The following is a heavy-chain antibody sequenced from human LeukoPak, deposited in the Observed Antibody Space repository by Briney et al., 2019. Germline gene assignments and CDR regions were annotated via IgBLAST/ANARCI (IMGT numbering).Heavy chain of an antibody. D-gene: IGHD1-14*01. CDR3: AKDKSNHGDYGMDV. CDR1: GFTFDAYA. CDR2: ISGDGANT. J-gene: IGHJ6*02. V-gene: IGHV3-43*02. Sequence: GGSLRLSCAASGFTFDAYAMHWVRQAPGKGLERVSLISGDGANTYYADSVKGRFTISRDNSKNSLYLQMNSLRTEDTALYYCAKDKSNHGDYGMDVWGQGTTVTVSS.